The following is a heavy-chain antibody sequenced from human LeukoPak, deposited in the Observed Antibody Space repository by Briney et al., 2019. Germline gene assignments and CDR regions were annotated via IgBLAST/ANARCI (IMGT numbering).Heavy chain of an antibody. CDR1: GGSISSGGYY. CDR2: IYHTGST. J-gene: IGHJ5*02. D-gene: IGHD6-6*01. CDR3: ARDMGSYSSSPGGWFDP. V-gene: IGHV4-30-2*01. Sequence: PSQTLSLTCTVSGGSISSGGYYWSWIRKPPGKGLEWIGYIYHTGSTYYNSSLRSRITILVDRSKNQFSLKVNSATAADTAVYYCARDMGSYSSSPGGWFDPWGQGTLVTVSS.